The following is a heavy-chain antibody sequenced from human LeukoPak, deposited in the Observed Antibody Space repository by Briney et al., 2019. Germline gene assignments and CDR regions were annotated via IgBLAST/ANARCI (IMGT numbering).Heavy chain of an antibody. V-gene: IGHV4-61*02. J-gene: IGHJ6*03. CDR3: ARAWGFGELGYYYYMDV. CDR1: GGSISSGSYY. D-gene: IGHD3-10*01. CDR2: IYTSGST. Sequence: SETLSLTCTVSGGSISSGSYYWSWIRQPAGKGLEWIGRIYTSGSTNYNPSLKSRVTISVDTSKNQFSLKLSSVTAADTAVYYCARAWGFGELGYYYYMDVWGKGTTVTISS.